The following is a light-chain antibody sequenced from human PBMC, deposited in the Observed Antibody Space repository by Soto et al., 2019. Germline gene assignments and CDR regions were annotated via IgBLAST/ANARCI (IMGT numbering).Light chain of an antibody. CDR3: QEYNNWPPWT. J-gene: IGKJ1*01. CDR1: QSVSSN. Sequence: EIVMTQSPATLSVSPGERATLSCSASQSVSSNLAWYQQTPGQAPRLLIYGASTRATGIPARFSGSGSGTEFTLTISSLQSEDFAVYYCQEYNNWPPWTFGQGPKVEIK. CDR2: GAS. V-gene: IGKV3-15*01.